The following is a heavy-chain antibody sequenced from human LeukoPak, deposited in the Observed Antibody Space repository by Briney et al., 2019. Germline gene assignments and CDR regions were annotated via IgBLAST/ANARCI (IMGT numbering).Heavy chain of an antibody. V-gene: IGHV1-69*06. CDR3: ARGTYYYDSSGYPFDY. CDR2: IIPIFGTA. J-gene: IGHJ4*02. CDR1: GGTFSSYA. D-gene: IGHD3-22*01. Sequence: ASVKVSCKASGGTFSSYAISWVRQAPGQGLEWMGGIIPIFGTANYAQKFQGRVTITADKSTSTAYMELSSLRSEDTAVYYCARGTYYYDSSGYPFDYWGQGTLVTVSS.